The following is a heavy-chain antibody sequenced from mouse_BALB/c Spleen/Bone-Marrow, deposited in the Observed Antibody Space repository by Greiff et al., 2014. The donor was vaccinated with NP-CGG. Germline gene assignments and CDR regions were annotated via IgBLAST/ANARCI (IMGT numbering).Heavy chain of an antibody. CDR1: GYAFSSYW. CDR2: IYPGDGDT. CDR3: ARDYYGSRYYFDY. J-gene: IGHJ2*01. D-gene: IGHD1-1*01. V-gene: IGHV1-80*01. Sequence: QVQLKESGAELVRPGSSVKISCKASGYAFSSYWMNWVKQRPGQGLEWIGQIYPGDGDTNYNGKFKGKATLTADKSSSTAYMQLSSLTSEASAVYFCARDYYGSRYYFDYWGQGTTLTVSS.